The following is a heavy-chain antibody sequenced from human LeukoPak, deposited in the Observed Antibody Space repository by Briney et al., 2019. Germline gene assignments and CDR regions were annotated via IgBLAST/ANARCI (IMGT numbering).Heavy chain of an antibody. D-gene: IGHD3-22*01. Sequence: GASVKVSCKASGYTFTSYGISWVRQAPGQGLEWMGWISAYNGNTNYAQKLQGRVTMTTDTSTSTAYMELRSLRSDDTAVYHCARDRTPLGYYDSSGYNAFDIWGQGTMVTVSS. CDR2: ISAYNGNT. J-gene: IGHJ3*02. CDR1: GYTFTSYG. CDR3: ARDRTPLGYYDSSGYNAFDI. V-gene: IGHV1-18*01.